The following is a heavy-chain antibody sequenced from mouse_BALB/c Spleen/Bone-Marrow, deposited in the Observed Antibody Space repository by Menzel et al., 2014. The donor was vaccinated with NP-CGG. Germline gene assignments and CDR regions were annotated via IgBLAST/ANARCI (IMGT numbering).Heavy chain of an antibody. CDR1: GFTFSDYY. CDR2: ISHGGGYT. Sequence: EVKLVESGGGLVKPGGSLKLSCAASGFTFSDYYMHWVRQTPEKRLEWVATISHGGGYTPYLDRLKGPFTISKDNANKNLCLLISSLKSEDTARYSCLDGYYPWFAYWGQGTLVTVSA. CDR3: LDGYYPWFAY. J-gene: IGHJ3*01. V-gene: IGHV5-4*02. D-gene: IGHD2-3*01.